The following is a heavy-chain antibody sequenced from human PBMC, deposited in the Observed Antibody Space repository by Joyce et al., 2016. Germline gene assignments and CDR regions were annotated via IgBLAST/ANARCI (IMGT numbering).Heavy chain of an antibody. Sequence: QLQLQESGSGLVKPSQTLSLSCSVSGGSVNNGGYSWPWIRKPPGKGLEWIGYLSQSGSTSYNPSLKSRVTISVDRSKNQFSRRLSSVTAADTAVYYCARERGTYYYGLDVWGQGTTVTVSS. CDR1: GGSVNNGGYS. CDR3: ARERGTYYYGLDV. CDR2: LSQSGST. V-gene: IGHV4-30-2*01. J-gene: IGHJ6*02.